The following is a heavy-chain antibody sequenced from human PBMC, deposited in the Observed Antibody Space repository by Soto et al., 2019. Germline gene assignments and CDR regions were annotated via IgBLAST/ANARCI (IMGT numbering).Heavy chain of an antibody. V-gene: IGHV3-30*19. CDR2: TSYDGNNK. Sequence: ESGGGVVQPGTSLRLSCTASGFMFKSYVMHWVRQAPGKGREWVALTSYDGNNKYYGDSVKGRFTVSRDNSKNTLHLQMDSLRPEDTALYYCARWGTTGGFDLWGQGTLVSVSS. D-gene: IGHD3-16*01. CDR1: GFMFKSYV. CDR3: ARWGTTGGFDL. J-gene: IGHJ4*02.